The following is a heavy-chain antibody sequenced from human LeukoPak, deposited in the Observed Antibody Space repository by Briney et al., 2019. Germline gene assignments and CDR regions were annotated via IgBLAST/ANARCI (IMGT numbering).Heavy chain of an antibody. V-gene: IGHV4-38-2*02. CDR3: ASVHSYYDSSGYYT. Sequence: SETLSLTCTVSGYSISSGYYWGWIRQPPGKGLEWIGSIYHSGSTYYNPSLKGRVTISVDTSKNQFSLKLSSVTAADTAVYYCASVHSYYDSSGYYTWGQGTLVTVSS. CDR2: IYHSGST. D-gene: IGHD3-22*01. J-gene: IGHJ4*02. CDR1: GYSISSGYY.